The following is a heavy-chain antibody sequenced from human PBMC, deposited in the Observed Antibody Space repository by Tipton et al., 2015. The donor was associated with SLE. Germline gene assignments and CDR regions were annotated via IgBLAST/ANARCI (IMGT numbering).Heavy chain of an antibody. CDR2: INSDGSST. D-gene: IGHD2-2*01. CDR1: GFTFSSYW. Sequence: SLRLSCAASGFTFSSYWMHWARQAPGKGLVWVSRINSDGSSTSYADSVKGRFTISRDNAKNTLYLQMNSLRAEDTAVYYCARALSGYCSSTSCSAWYFDLWGRGTLVTFSS. J-gene: IGHJ2*01. V-gene: IGHV3-74*01. CDR3: ARALSGYCSSTSCSAWYFDL.